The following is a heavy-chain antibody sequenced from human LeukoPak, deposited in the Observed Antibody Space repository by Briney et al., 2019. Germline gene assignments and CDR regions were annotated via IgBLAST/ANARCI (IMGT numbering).Heavy chain of an antibody. V-gene: IGHV4-31*03. CDR2: ISYSGST. D-gene: IGHD3-3*01. CDR3: AIHPGPHYDFWSGYSDY. CDR1: GGSISSGGYY. Sequence: PSETLSLTCTVSGGSISSGGYYWSWIRQHPRKGLEWIGYISYSGSTYYNPSLKSRVTISVDTSKNQFSLKLSSVTAADTAVYYCAIHPGPHYDFWSGYSDYWGQGTLVTVSS. J-gene: IGHJ4*02.